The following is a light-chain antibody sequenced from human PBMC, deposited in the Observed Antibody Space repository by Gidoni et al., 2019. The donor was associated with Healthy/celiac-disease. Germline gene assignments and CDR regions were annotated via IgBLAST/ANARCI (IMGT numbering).Light chain of an antibody. CDR1: QSISSY. CDR2: AAS. V-gene: IGKV1-39*01. Sequence: DIQMTQSPSSLSASVGDRVTITCRASQSISSYLNWYQQNPGKAPKLLIYAASSLQSGVPSRLSGSGSGTDFTLTISSLQPEDFATYYCQQSYSTPPWTFGQGTKVEIK. CDR3: QQSYSTPPWT. J-gene: IGKJ1*01.